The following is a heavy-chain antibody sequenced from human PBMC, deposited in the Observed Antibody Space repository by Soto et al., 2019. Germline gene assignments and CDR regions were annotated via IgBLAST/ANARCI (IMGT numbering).Heavy chain of an antibody. CDR3: ARSLDYTSSSDA. CDR2: IRQDGSEK. CDR1: GFTFSTYW. D-gene: IGHD6-6*01. V-gene: IGHV3-7*03. Sequence: EVQLVESGGGLVKPGGSLRLSCAASGFTFSTYWMTWVRQAPGKGLEWVANIRQDGSEKYYVDSVKGRFTISRDNARNALYLQMNSLRDEDTGLYYCARSLDYTSSSDAGGQGTLFTVSS. J-gene: IGHJ4*02.